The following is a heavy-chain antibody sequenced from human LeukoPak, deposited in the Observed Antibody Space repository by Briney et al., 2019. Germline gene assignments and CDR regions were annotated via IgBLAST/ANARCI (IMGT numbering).Heavy chain of an antibody. CDR1: GLTFRTYW. CDR2: IKEDGSDN. V-gene: IGHV3-7*03. D-gene: IGHD3-10*01. J-gene: IGHJ4*02. Sequence: GGSLRLSCATSGLTFRTYWMSWVRQAPGKGLEWVANIKEDGSDNNYVDSVKGRFTISRDNAKNSLFLQMNSLRAEDTAVYYCSSTLLWFGELTRPFDYWGQGTLVTVSS. CDR3: SSTLLWFGELTRPFDY.